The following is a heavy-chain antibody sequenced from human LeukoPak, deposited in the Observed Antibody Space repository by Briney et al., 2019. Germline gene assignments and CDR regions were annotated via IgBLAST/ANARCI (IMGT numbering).Heavy chain of an antibody. J-gene: IGHJ5*02. CDR3: ARGFYSPHH. CDR2: IYYSGST. CDR1: GGSISSDY. D-gene: IGHD4-11*01. V-gene: IGHV4-59*01. Sequence: SETLSLTCSVSGGSISSDYWSWIRQSPGKGLEWIGYIYYSGSTYYNPSLKSRVTISVDTSKNQFSLKLTSVTAADTAVYYCARGFYSPHHWGQGTLVTVSS.